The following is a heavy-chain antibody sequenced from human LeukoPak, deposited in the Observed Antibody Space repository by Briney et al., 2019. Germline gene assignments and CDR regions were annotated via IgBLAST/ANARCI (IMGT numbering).Heavy chain of an antibody. D-gene: IGHD3-9*01. CDR1: GFTFDDYA. V-gene: IGHV3-9*01. Sequence: GRSLRLSCAASGFTFDDYAMHWVRQAPGKGLEWVSGISWNSGSIGYADSVKGRFTISKDNAKNSLYLQMNSLRAEDTALYYCAKGRRYRYFDWLDYWGQGTLVTVSS. CDR2: ISWNSGSI. CDR3: AKGRRYRYFDWLDY. J-gene: IGHJ4*02.